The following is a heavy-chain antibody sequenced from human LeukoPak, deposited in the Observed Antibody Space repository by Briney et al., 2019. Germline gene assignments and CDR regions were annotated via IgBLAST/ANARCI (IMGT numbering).Heavy chain of an antibody. J-gene: IGHJ4*02. CDR2: ISSSSSYI. V-gene: IGHV3-21*01. Sequence: PGGSLRLSCAASGFTFSSYSMNWVRQAPGKGLEWVSSISSSSSYIYYADSVKGRFTLSRDRAKNSLYLQMNSLRAEDTAVYYCGSAYCDCRYYLDFWRQGTLDPV. CDR1: GFTFSSYS. CDR3: GSAYCDCRYYLDF. D-gene: IGHD4-17*01.